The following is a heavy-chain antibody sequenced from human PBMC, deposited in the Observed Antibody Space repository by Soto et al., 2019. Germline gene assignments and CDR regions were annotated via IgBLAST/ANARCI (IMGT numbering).Heavy chain of an antibody. CDR1: AGSFSISDY. J-gene: IGHJ4*02. D-gene: IGHD3-10*01. V-gene: IGHV4-39*01. CDR3: ARYFLRGRFFDS. CDR2: IYYSGPT. Sequence: SEALSLTCSVSAGSFSISDYLGCLRQAPGKGLEWLGNIYYSGPTYYNLSLKSRFAMSVDTSKNQFSLTLTSVTAADTAVYYCARYFLRGRFFDSWGQGTLVTVSS.